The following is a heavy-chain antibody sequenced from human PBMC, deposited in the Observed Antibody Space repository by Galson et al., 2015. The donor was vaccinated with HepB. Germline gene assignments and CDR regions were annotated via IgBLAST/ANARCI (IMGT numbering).Heavy chain of an antibody. Sequence: PALVKPTQTLTLTCTFSGFSLSTSGVGVGWIRQPPGKALEWLALIYWNDDKRYSPSLKSRLTITKDTSKNQVVLTMTNMDPVDTATYYCAQGVPPMDVWGQGTTVTVSS. D-gene: IGHD2-2*01. CDR2: IYWNDDK. V-gene: IGHV2-5*01. CDR1: GFSLSTSGVG. CDR3: AQGVPPMDV. J-gene: IGHJ6*02.